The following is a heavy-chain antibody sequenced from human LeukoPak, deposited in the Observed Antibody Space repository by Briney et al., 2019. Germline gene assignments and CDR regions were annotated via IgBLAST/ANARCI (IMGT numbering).Heavy chain of an antibody. CDR2: MNPNSGNT. V-gene: IGHV1-8*01. Sequence: ASVKVSCKASGYTFTSYDINWVRQATGQGLEWMGWMNPNSGNTGYAQKFQGRVTMTRNTSISTAHMELSSLRSEDTAVYYCARGSLEGATNPFDYWGQGTLVTVSS. CDR1: GYTFTSYD. J-gene: IGHJ4*02. CDR3: ARGSLEGATNPFDY. D-gene: IGHD1-26*01.